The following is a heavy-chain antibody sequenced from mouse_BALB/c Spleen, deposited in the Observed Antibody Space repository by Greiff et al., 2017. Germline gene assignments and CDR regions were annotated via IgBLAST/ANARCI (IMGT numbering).Heavy chain of an antibody. CDR3: ARANYYGSSYDYAMDY. J-gene: IGHJ4*01. D-gene: IGHD1-1*01. V-gene: IGHV2-6-7*01. CDR1: GFSLTGYG. Sequence: VQLVESGPGLVAPSQSLSITCTVSGFSLTGYGVNWVRQPPGKGLEWLGMIWGDGSTDYNSALKSRLSISKDNSKSQVFLKMNSLQTDDTARYYCARANYYGSSYDYAMDYWGQGTSVTVSS. CDR2: IWGDGST.